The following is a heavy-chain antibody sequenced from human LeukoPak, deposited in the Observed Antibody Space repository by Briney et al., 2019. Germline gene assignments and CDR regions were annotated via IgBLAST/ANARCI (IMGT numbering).Heavy chain of an antibody. D-gene: IGHD4/OR15-4a*01. V-gene: IGHV3-23*01. CDR2: ISDNGGGR. CDR3: AKESGALGAPLYDY. CDR1: GFIFRNYA. Sequence: GGSLRLSCGASGFIFRNYAMSWVRQAPGEGLEWVSGISDNGGGRYYADSVKGRFTISRDNSKNMLYLQMNSLRAEDTAGYYCAKESGALGAPLYDYWGRGILVTASS. J-gene: IGHJ4*02.